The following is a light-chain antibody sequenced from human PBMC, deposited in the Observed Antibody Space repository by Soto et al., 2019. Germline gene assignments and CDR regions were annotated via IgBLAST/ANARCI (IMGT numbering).Light chain of an antibody. CDR1: QGVSSY. J-gene: IGKJ5*01. CDR2: AAS. Sequence: IQMTQSPSSVSASVGDRVTITCRASQGVSSYLAWYQKKPGKDPKLLIYAASSLQSGVPSRFSGSGFGTDFNLTIDRLQTEDFATYDCQQANSFPITFGQGTRLEIK. CDR3: QQANSFPIT. V-gene: IGKV1-12*01.